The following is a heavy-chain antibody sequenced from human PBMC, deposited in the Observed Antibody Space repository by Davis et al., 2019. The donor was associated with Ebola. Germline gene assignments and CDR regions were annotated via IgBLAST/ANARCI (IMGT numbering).Heavy chain of an antibody. CDR1: GGTFSSYA. Sequence: AASVKVSCKASGGTFSSYAISWVRQAPGQGLEWMGGIIPIFGTANYAQKLQGRVTMTTDTSTSTAYMELRSLRSDDTAVYYCARLRFLEWIFSSMDVWGQGTTVTVSS. V-gene: IGHV1-69*05. CDR2: IIPIFGTA. J-gene: IGHJ6*02. D-gene: IGHD3-3*01. CDR3: ARLRFLEWIFSSMDV.